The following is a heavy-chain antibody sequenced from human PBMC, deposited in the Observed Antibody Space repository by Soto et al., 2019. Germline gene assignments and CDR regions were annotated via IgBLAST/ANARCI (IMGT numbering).Heavy chain of an antibody. CDR1: AYSCTCYG. J-gene: IGHJ6*02. D-gene: IGHD1-26*01. Sequence: GXSVKVSCNGSAYSCTCYGISWGRQAPGQGLEWMGWISAYNGNTNYAQKLQCRVTMTTDTSTSTAYMELRSLRSDDTAVYYCARSVGTIIDLYYYYGMDVWGQGTTVTVSS. CDR2: ISAYNGNT. CDR3: ARSVGTIIDLYYYYGMDV. V-gene: IGHV1-18*04.